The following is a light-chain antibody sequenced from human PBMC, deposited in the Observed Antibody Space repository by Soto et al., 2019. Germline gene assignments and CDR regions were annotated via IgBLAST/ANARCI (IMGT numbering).Light chain of an antibody. Sequence: EIVMTQSPATLSVSPGERATLSCRASQSVGSNLAWYQQKPGQAPGLLIYAASTRATGIPARFSGSGSGTEFTLTISSLQSEDFAVYYCQQHNNWRYTFGQGTKLEIK. V-gene: IGKV3-15*01. CDR1: QSVGSN. CDR3: QQHNNWRYT. CDR2: AAS. J-gene: IGKJ2*01.